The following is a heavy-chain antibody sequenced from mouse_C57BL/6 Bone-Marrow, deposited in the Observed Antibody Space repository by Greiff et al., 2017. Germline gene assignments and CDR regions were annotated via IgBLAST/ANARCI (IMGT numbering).Heavy chain of an antibody. J-gene: IGHJ2*01. CDR2: IHPNSGST. CDR1: GYTFTSYW. D-gene: IGHD4-1*01. V-gene: IGHV1-64*01. Sequence: QIQLQQPGAELVKPGASVKLSCKASGYTFTSYWMHWVKQRPGQGLEWIGMIHPNSGSTNYNEKFKSKATLTVDKSSSTAYMQLSSLTSEDSAVYYCARKLGHYFDYWGQGTTLTVSS. CDR3: ARKLGHYFDY.